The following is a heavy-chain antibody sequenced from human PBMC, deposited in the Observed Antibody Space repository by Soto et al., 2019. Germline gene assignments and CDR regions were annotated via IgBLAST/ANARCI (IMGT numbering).Heavy chain of an antibody. V-gene: IGHV3-23*01. J-gene: IGHJ4*02. CDR1: GFTFSSYA. CDR3: ASIGVTMIVVVITGYFDY. D-gene: IGHD3-22*01. CDR2: ISGSGGST. Sequence: GGSLRLSCAASGFTFSSYAMSWVRQAPGKGLEWVSAISGSGGSTYYADSVKGRFTISRDNSKNTLYLQMNSLRAEDTAVYYCASIGVTMIVVVITGYFDYWGQGTLVTVSS.